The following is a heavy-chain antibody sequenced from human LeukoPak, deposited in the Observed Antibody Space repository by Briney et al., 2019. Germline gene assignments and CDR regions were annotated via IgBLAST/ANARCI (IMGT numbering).Heavy chain of an antibody. D-gene: IGHD6-19*01. V-gene: IGHV1-18*01. CDR2: ISAYNGNT. CDR1: GYTFTSNG. Sequence: ASVKVSCKASGYTFTSNGISWVRQAPGQGHEWMGWISAYNGNTNYAQKLQGRVTMTTDTSTSTAYMELRSLRSDDTAVYYCARGDSGLFYFDYWGQGTLVTVSS. CDR3: ARGDSGLFYFDY. J-gene: IGHJ4*02.